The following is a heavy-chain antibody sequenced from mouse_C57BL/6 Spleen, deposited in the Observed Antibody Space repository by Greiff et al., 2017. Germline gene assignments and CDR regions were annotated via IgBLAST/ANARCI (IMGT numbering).Heavy chain of an antibody. D-gene: IGHD2-4*01. CDR2: IDPSDSYT. CDR3: ARRDDYDGLY. J-gene: IGHJ2*01. Sequence: QVQLQQPGAELVMPGASVKLSCKASGYTFTSYWMHWVKQRPGQGLEWIGEIDPSDSYTNYNQKFKGKSTLTVDKSSSTAYMQLSSLTSEDSAVYYWARRDDYDGLYWGQGTTLTVSS. CDR1: GYTFTSYW. V-gene: IGHV1-69*01.